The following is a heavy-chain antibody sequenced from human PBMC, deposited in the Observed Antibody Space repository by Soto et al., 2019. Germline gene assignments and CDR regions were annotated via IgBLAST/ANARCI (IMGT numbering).Heavy chain of an antibody. CDR3: AKGQYCSGGSCYSGWTYYYGMDV. CDR2: ISYDGSNK. CDR1: GFTFSSYG. Sequence: QVQLVESGGGVVQPGRSLRLSCAASGFTFSSYGMHWVRQAPGKGLEWVAVISYDGSNKYYADSVKGRFTISRDNSKNTLYLQMNRLRAEDTAVYYCAKGQYCSGGSCYSGWTYYYGMDVWGQGTTVTVSS. D-gene: IGHD2-15*01. V-gene: IGHV3-30*18. J-gene: IGHJ6*02.